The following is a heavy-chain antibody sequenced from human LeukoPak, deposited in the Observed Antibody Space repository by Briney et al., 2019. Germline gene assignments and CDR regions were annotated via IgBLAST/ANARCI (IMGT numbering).Heavy chain of an antibody. Sequence: GGPLRLSCAASGFTFSSYAMHWVRQAPGKGLEWVAVISYDGSNKYYADSVKGRFTISRDNSKNTLYLQMNSLRAEDTAVYYCAREIEGFDYWGQGTLVTVSS. CDR1: GFTFSSYA. V-gene: IGHV3-30-3*01. CDR3: AREIEGFDY. J-gene: IGHJ4*02. CDR2: ISYDGSNK.